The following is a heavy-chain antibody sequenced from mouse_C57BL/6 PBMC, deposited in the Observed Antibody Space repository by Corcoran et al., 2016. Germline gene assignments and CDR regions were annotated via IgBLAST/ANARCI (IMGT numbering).Heavy chain of an antibody. CDR1: GYTFTTYG. CDR3: ARSRGNYAAMDY. V-gene: IGHV9-3*01. Sequence: QIQLVQSGPELKKPGETVKISCKASGYTFTTYGMSWVKQAPGKGLKWMGWINTYSGVPTYADDFKGRFAFSLETSASTAYLQINNLKNEDTATYCCARSRGNYAAMDYWGQGTSVTVSS. D-gene: IGHD2-1*01. CDR2: INTYSGVP. J-gene: IGHJ4*01.